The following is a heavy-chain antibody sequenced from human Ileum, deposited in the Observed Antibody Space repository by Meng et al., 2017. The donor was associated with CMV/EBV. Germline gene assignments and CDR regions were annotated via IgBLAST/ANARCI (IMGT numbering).Heavy chain of an antibody. J-gene: IGHJ4*02. CDR2: IYYSGST. CDR1: GGSVSSGSYY. V-gene: IGHV4-61*01. Sequence: SETLSLTCTVSGGSVSSGSYYWSWIRQPPGKGLEWIGYIYYSGSTNYNPSLKSRVTISVDTSKNQFSLELSSVTAAETAVYYCARDGYYDFWSGYLRYWGQGTLVTVSS. CDR3: ARDGYYDFWSGYLRY. D-gene: IGHD3-3*01.